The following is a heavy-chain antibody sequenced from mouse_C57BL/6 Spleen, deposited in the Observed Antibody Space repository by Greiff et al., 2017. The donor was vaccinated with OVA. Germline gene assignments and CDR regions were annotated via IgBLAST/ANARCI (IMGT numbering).Heavy chain of an antibody. CDR2: ISSCSSTI. J-gene: IGHJ2*01. Sequence: DVMLVESGGGLVKPGGSLKLSCAASGFTFSDDGMHWVRQAPEKGLEWVAYISSCSSTIYYADTVKGRFTSSRDNAENTLFLQMTSLRSADTAMYYCARGGWDFDYWGQGTTLTVSS. D-gene: IGHD3-2*02. CDR1: GFTFSDDG. V-gene: IGHV5-17*01. CDR3: ARGGWDFDY.